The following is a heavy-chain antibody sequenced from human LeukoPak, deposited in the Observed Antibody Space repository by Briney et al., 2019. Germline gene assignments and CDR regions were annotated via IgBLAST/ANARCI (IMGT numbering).Heavy chain of an antibody. CDR2: IYYSGST. Sequence: SQTLSLTCTVSGGSISSGSYYWSWIRQPAGKGLEWIGSIYYSGSTYYNPSLKSRVTISVDTSKNQFSLKLSSVTAADTAVYYCARGGYCSSTSCYAGWGNWGQGTLVTVSS. J-gene: IGHJ4*02. D-gene: IGHD2-2*01. CDR1: GGSISSGSYY. V-gene: IGHV4-61*02. CDR3: ARGGYCSSTSCYAGWGN.